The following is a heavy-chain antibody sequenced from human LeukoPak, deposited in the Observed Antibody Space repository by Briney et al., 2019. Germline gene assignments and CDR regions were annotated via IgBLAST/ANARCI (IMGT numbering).Heavy chain of an antibody. D-gene: IGHD3-10*01. CDR1: GFTFDDYA. Sequence: PGRSLRLSCAASGFTFDDYAMHWVRQAPGKGLEWVSGISWNSGSIGYADSVKGRFTISRDNAKNSLYLQMNSLRAEDTALYYCAKGPMVRGVPYYFDYWGQGTLVTVS. CDR3: AKGPMVRGVPYYFDY. J-gene: IGHJ4*02. V-gene: IGHV3-9*01. CDR2: ISWNSGSI.